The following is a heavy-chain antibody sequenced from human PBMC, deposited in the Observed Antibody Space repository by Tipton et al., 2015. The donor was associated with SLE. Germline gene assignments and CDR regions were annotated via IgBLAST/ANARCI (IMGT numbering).Heavy chain of an antibody. D-gene: IGHD6-19*01. J-gene: IGHJ4*02. CDR2: IYYSGST. V-gene: IGHV4-39*01. CDR1: GGSISSGGYY. CDR3: ARSGWRGVDY. Sequence: TLSLTCTVSGGSISSGGYYWGWIRQPPGKGLEWIGSIYYSGSTYYNPSLKSRVTISVDTSKNQFSLKLSSVTAADTAVYYCARSGWRGVDYWGQGTLVTVSS.